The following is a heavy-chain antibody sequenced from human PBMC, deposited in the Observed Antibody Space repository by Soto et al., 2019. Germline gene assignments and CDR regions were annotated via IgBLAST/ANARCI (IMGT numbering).Heavy chain of an antibody. CDR3: ARGDVSGQGMENFDL. D-gene: IGHD3-9*01. J-gene: IGHJ2*01. V-gene: IGHV1-2*02. CDR2: SSPNEDDT. Sequence: VSVKFSLKASVYRFAAYYVHWVRQAPGQGIEWMGWSSPNEDDTKYAQNFQGRVTMTRDTYISKVYMEVSSLTSDDTAIYYCARGDVSGQGMENFDLW. CDR1: VYRFAAYY.